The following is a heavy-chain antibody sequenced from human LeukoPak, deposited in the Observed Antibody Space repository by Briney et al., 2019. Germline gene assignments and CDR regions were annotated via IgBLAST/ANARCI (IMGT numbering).Heavy chain of an antibody. D-gene: IGHD4-11*01. Sequence: SETLSLTCTVSGGSISSGSYYWSWIRQPAGKGLEWIGRIYTSGSTNYNPSLKSRVTISVDTSKNQFSLKLSSVTAADTAVYYCARDTTGGPSDWFDPWGQGTLVTVSS. V-gene: IGHV4-61*02. CDR3: ARDTTGGPSDWFDP. CDR1: GGSISSGSYY. J-gene: IGHJ5*02. CDR2: IYTSGST.